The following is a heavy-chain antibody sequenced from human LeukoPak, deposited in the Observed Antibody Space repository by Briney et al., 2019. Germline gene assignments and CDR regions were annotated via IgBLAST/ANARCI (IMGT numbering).Heavy chain of an antibody. Sequence: SETLSLTCAVYGGSFSGYYWSWIRQPPGKGLEWIGEINHSGSTNYNPSLRSRVTISVDTSKNQFSLKLSSVTAADTAVYYCAGEWCGITMIVAPGWFDPWGQGTLVTVSS. CDR1: GGSFSGYY. CDR3: AGEWCGITMIVAPGWFDP. CDR2: INHSGST. D-gene: IGHD3-22*01. V-gene: IGHV4-34*01. J-gene: IGHJ5*02.